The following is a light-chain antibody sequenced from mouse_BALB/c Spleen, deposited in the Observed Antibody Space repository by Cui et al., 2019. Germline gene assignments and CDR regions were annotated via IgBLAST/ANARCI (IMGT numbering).Light chain of an antibody. Sequence: NNVMTQSPNSMSMSVGERVTLSCKASENVGTYVSWYQQKPEQSPKLLIYGASNRYTGVPDRFTGSGSATDFTLTISSVQAEDLADYHCGQSYSYPFTFGSGTKLEIK. CDR2: GAS. CDR1: ENVGTY. CDR3: GQSYSYPFT. J-gene: IGKJ4*01. V-gene: IGKV6-20*01.